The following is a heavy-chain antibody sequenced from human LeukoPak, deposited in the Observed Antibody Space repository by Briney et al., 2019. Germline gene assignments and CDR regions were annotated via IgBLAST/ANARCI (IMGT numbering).Heavy chain of an antibody. J-gene: IGHJ4*02. Sequence: KPSETLSLTCAVSGYSISSGYYWGWIRQPPGKGREWIGSIYHSGSTYYNPSLKSRVTISVDTSKNQFSLKLSSVTAADTAVYYCARQRPKFTGWQAYYFDYWGQETLVTVSS. D-gene: IGHD6-19*01. CDR1: GYSISSGYY. CDR2: IYHSGST. CDR3: ARQRPKFTGWQAYYFDY. V-gene: IGHV4-38-2*01.